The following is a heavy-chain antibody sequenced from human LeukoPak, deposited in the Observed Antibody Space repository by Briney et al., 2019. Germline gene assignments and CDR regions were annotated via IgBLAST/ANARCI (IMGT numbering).Heavy chain of an antibody. CDR2: INTDGSSA. Sequence: QPGGSLRLSCAASGFPFSNYWMHWVRQAPGKGLVWVSHINTDGSSAGYADSVRGRFTISRDNAKNTLYLQMNSLRAEDTAVYYCAREGMWLVPGTDYWGQGTLVTVSS. CDR3: AREGMWLVPGTDY. V-gene: IGHV3-74*01. CDR1: GFPFSNYW. D-gene: IGHD6-19*01. J-gene: IGHJ4*02.